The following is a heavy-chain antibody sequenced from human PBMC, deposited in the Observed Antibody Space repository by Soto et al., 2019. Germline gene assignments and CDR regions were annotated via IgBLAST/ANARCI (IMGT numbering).Heavy chain of an antibody. D-gene: IGHD1-7*01. CDR1: GYTFTSYD. CDR3: ARDQDRKTGTTTWAFDY. J-gene: IGHJ4*02. V-gene: IGHV1-8*01. Sequence: QVQLVQSGAEVKTPGASVKVSCRTSGYTFTSYDVNWVRQAAGQGLEWMGWMNPNSGNTGYAQNFRGRVTMTANTSISTAYMELRSLRSDDTAVYYCARDQDRKTGTTTWAFDYWGQGTLVTVSS. CDR2: MNPNSGNT.